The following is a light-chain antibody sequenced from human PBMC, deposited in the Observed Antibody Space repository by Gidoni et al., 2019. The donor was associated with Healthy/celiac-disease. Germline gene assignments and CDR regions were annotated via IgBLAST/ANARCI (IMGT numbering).Light chain of an antibody. V-gene: IGKV3-11*01. J-gene: IGKJ5*01. CDR1: QSVSSY. CDR2: DAS. Sequence: VLTQSPATLSLSPGERATLSCRASQSVSSYLAWYQQKPGQAPRLLIYDASNRATGIPARFSGSGSGTDFTLTISSLEPEDFAVYYCQQRSNWPITFGQGTRLEIK. CDR3: QQRSNWPIT.